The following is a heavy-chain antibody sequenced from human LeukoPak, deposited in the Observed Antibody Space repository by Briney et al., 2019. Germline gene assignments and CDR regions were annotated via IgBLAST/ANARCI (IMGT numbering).Heavy chain of an antibody. Sequence: HLGGSLRLSCVASGLTVSANYMTWVRQAPGEGLDWVSVMYSGGYTYYADSVKGRFTISRDNSKNTVYLQMNSLRVEDSAVYYCARDRRYCSGDNCYSGVDYWGQGTRVIVSS. CDR3: ARDRRYCSGDNCYSGVDY. V-gene: IGHV3-53*01. D-gene: IGHD2-15*01. J-gene: IGHJ4*02. CDR1: GLTVSANY. CDR2: MYSGGYT.